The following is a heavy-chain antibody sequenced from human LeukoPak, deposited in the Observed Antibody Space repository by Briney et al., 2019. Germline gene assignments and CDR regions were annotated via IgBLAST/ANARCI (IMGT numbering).Heavy chain of an antibody. CDR1: GFTFSSYA. J-gene: IGHJ4*02. Sequence: PGGSLRLSCAASGFTFSSYAMSWVRQAPGKGLEWVSAINGGGYTTYYADSVKGRFTISRDNSKNTLYLQMNSLRAEDTAVYYCARHTPHDYWGQGTLVTVSS. V-gene: IGHV3-23*01. CDR2: INGGGYTT. D-gene: IGHD2-21*01. CDR3: ARHTPHDY.